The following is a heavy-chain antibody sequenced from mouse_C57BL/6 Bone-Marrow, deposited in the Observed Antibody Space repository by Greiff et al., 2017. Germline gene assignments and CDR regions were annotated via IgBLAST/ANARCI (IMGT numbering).Heavy chain of an antibody. CDR2: IDPSDSYT. D-gene: IGHD1-1*01. J-gene: IGHJ1*03. CDR3: ARDLLITTVVEGNFDV. Sequence: QVQLQQPGAELVKPGASVKLSCKASGYTFTSYWMQWVKQRPGQGLEWIGEIDPSDSYTNYNQKFKGKATLTVDTSSSTAYMQLSSLTSADSAVYYCARDLLITTVVEGNFDVWGTGTTVTVSS. CDR1: GYTFTSYW. V-gene: IGHV1-50*01.